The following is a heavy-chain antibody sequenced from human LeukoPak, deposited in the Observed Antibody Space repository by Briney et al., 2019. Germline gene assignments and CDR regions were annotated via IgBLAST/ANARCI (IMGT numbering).Heavy chain of an antibody. CDR1: GGSISSSGYY. D-gene: IGHD1-1*01. CDR2: IYYSGST. J-gene: IGHJ4*02. Sequence: PSETLSLTCTVSGGSISSSGYYWGWIRQPPGKGLEWIGSIYYSGSTYYNPSLKSRVTISVDTSKNQFSLKLSSVTAADTAVYYCARRVSRERRYYFDYWGQGTLVTVYS. V-gene: IGHV4-39*01. CDR3: ARRVSRERRYYFDY.